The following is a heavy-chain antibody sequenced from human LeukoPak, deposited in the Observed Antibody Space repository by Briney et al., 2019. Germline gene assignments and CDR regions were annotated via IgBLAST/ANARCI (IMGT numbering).Heavy chain of an antibody. V-gene: IGHV1-8*02. CDR2: ISAYNGNT. Sequence: ASVKVSCKASGGTFSSYAISWVRQAPGQGLEWIGWISAYNGNTNYAQKFQGRVTMTRNTSISTAYMELSSLRSEDTAVYYCARSAGGVATIPAYYYYMDVWGKGTTVTISS. J-gene: IGHJ6*03. CDR1: GGTFSSYA. CDR3: ARSAGGVATIPAYYYYMDV. D-gene: IGHD5-12*01.